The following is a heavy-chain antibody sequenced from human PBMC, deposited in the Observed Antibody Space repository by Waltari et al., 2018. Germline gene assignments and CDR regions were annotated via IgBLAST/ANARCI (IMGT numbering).Heavy chain of an antibody. V-gene: IGHV3-7*01. J-gene: IGHJ4*01. CDR2: LKYDGSEK. CDR3: ARDHVAPGLFFDS. Sequence: EVQLVESGGGLVQPGGSLRLSCVASGFTFSSYWMNWVRQAPGKGLERVASLKYDGSEKYYVDSVKGRCTSSRDNAKNSLYLQMNSLRAEDTAVYYCARDHVAPGLFFDSWGQGTLVTVSS. D-gene: IGHD3-10*02. CDR1: GFTFSSYW.